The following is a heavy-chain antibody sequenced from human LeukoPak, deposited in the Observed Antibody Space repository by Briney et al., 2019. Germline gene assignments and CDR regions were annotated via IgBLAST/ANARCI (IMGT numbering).Heavy chain of an antibody. J-gene: IGHJ4*02. D-gene: IGHD1-26*01. Sequence: GGSLRLSCAASGFTFSSYEMNWVRQAPGKGLEWVSSISSSGTYIYYADSVKGRFTISRDNSKNTLYLQMNSLRAEDTAVYYCAKEALVGVVDYWGQGTLVTVSS. V-gene: IGHV3-21*04. CDR3: AKEALVGVVDY. CDR2: ISSSGTYI. CDR1: GFTFSSYE.